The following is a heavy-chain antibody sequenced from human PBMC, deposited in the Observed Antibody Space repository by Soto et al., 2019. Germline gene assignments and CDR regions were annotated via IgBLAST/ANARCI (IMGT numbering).Heavy chain of an antibody. CDR2: ISSGSTHI. J-gene: IGHJ6*02. Sequence: GGSMRLSCAAAGLTFRSYSMNWVRQTPGKGLEWVSSISSGSTHIYYADSVKGRFTISRDNAKNSLSLQMNSLRAEDTAVYYCATISPGIAAAGDYYYGMDVWGQGTTVTVSS. D-gene: IGHD6-25*01. CDR1: GLTFRSYS. CDR3: ATISPGIAAAGDYYYGMDV. V-gene: IGHV3-21*01.